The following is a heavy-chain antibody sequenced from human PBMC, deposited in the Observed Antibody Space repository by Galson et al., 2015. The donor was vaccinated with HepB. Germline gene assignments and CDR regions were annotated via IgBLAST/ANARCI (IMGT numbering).Heavy chain of an antibody. V-gene: IGHV3-48*02. J-gene: IGHJ4*02. CDR1: GFTFSSYS. CDR3: ARDCRTSGGRGFSVFDY. D-gene: IGHD2-15*01. Sequence: SLRLSCAASGFTFSSYSMNWVRQAPGKGLEWVSYISSSSSNIYYADSVKGRFTISRDNAKNSLYLQMNSLRDEDTAVYYCARDCRTSGGRGFSVFDYWGQASVVTVAS. CDR2: ISSSSSNI.